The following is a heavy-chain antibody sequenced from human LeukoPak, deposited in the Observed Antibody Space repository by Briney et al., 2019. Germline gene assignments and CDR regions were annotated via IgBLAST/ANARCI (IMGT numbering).Heavy chain of an antibody. V-gene: IGHV4-4*02. CDR3: ARGLMAFDCSSTSCYWFDP. D-gene: IGHD2-2*01. CDR1: GGSISSSNW. J-gene: IGHJ5*02. CDR2: SYHSGST. Sequence: NPSETLSLTCAVSGGSISSSNWWSWVRQRPGKGLEWIGDSYHSGSTNYNPSLKSRVTISVDKSKNQFSLKLSSVTAADTAVYYCARGLMAFDCSSTSCYWFDPWGQGTLVTVSS.